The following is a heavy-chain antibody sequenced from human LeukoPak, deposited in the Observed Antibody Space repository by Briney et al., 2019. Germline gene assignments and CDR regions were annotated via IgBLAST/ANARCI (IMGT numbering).Heavy chain of an antibody. CDR3: ARGNILTGYDY. CDR2: IGNGGDT. D-gene: IGHD3-9*01. V-gene: IGHV3-13*04. J-gene: IGHJ4*02. Sequence: GSLRLSCAASGFSFSNYDMHWVRQATGKGLEWVSAIGNGGDTHYTGSVKGRFTISRENAKNSLYLQMNSLRAGDTAVYYCARGNILTGYDYWGQGTLVTVSS. CDR1: GFSFSNYD.